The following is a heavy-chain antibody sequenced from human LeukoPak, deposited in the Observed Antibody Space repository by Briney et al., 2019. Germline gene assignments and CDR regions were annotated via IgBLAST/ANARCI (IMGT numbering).Heavy chain of an antibody. V-gene: IGHV4-31*11. CDR1: GDSMRRGGYY. Sequence: SETLSLSCAVSGDSMRRGGYYWSWIRHHAGKGLEWIGYIFSTGNTYYNPPLKSRLTTSVDTPKNRFSRKRRFVTAADTAVYCCARTRLRGVPFDAWGQGTLVTVSS. CDR2: IFSTGNT. D-gene: IGHD2-8*01. J-gene: IGHJ4*02. CDR3: ARTRLRGVPFDA.